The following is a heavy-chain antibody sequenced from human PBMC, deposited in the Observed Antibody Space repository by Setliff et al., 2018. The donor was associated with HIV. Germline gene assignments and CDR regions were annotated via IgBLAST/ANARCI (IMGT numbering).Heavy chain of an antibody. D-gene: IGHD2-2*01. J-gene: IGHJ6*02. V-gene: IGHV3-21*04. CDR1: GFTLTKYT. CDR3: AKVPLFVVVPAALGGMDV. CDR2: ITNTSDYI. Sequence: GGSLRLSCEASGFTLTKYTMNWVRQAPGKGLEWVSSITNTSDYISYGDPVKGRFTIPRDNSWDTVDLQMNTLRAEDTAVYYCAKVPLFVVVPAALGGMDVWGQGTTVTV.